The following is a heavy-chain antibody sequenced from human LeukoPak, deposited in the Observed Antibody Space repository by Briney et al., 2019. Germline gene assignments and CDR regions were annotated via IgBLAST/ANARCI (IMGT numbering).Heavy chain of an antibody. V-gene: IGHV4-34*01. CDR2: INHSGST. CDR3: ARVTVVAYYYYYYMDV. CDR1: GGSFSGYY. J-gene: IGHJ6*03. Sequence: SETLSLTCAVYGGSFSGYYWSWIRQPPGKGLEWIGEINHSGSTNYNPSLKSRVTISVDTSKNQFSLKLSSVTAADTAVYYCARVTVVAYYYYYYMDVWGKGTTVIVSS. D-gene: IGHD2-2*01.